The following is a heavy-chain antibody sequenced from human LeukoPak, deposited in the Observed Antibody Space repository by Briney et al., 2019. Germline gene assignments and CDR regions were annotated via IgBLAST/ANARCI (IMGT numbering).Heavy chain of an antibody. D-gene: IGHD1-26*01. Sequence: SETLSLTCTISGDSTNTYFWSWIRQPPGKGLEWIAYVSYSGSTDYNPSLKGRVTVSVDTSKNQFSLNLNSVTAADTAVYYCARLFHPSFSGNYPFDYWGQGTLVTVSS. V-gene: IGHV4-59*01. CDR1: GDSTNTYF. CDR2: VSYSGST. J-gene: IGHJ4*02. CDR3: ARLFHPSFSGNYPFDY.